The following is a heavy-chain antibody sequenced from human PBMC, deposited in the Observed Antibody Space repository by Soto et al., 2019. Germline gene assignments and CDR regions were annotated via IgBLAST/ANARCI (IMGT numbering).Heavy chain of an antibody. CDR3: ARAQRFFNWFDP. D-gene: IGHD3-3*01. Sequence: QVQLQESGPGLVKPSQTLSLTCTVSGGSISSGGYYWSWIRQHPGKGLEWIGYIYHSGSTYYNPSLKRRVTISVDTSKNQFSLKLSSVTAADTAVYYCARAQRFFNWFDPWGQGTLVTVSS. CDR2: IYHSGST. V-gene: IGHV4-31*03. CDR1: GGSISSGGYY. J-gene: IGHJ5*02.